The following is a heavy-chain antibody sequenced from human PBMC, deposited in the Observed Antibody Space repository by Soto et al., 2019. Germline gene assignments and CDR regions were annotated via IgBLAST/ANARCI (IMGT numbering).Heavy chain of an antibody. J-gene: IGHJ4*02. Sequence: ASETLSLTCTVSGGSISTYYWHWIRQPPRKELEWIGYISNSGGTNSNPSLKSRVTISLDASKNQFSLKLTSVTTADTAVYYCARHRDWNQGQYSFDYWGQGTLVTSPQ. CDR3: ARHRDWNQGQYSFDY. D-gene: IGHD1-1*01. V-gene: IGHV4-59*08. CDR1: GGSISTYY. CDR2: ISNSGGT.